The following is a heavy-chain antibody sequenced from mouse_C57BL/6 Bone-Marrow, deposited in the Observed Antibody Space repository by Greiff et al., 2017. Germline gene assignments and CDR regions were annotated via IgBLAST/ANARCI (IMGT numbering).Heavy chain of an antibody. V-gene: IGHV14-1*01. CDR3: TPSYYFDY. CDR1: GFNFNDYN. D-gene: IGHD3-1*01. J-gene: IGHJ2*01. Sequence: EVQLQQSGAELVRPGASVKMSCTASGFNFNDYNMHWVKQRPEQGLEWIGRIDPEDGDTEYAPKFQGKATMTADTSSNTAYLQLSSLPSEDTAVYYCTPSYYFDYWGQGTTLTVSS. CDR2: IDPEDGDT.